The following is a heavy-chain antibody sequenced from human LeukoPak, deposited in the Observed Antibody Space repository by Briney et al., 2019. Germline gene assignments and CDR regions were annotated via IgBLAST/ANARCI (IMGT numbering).Heavy chain of an antibody. V-gene: IGHV3-23*01. D-gene: IGHD1-26*01. CDR2: ISGSGGST. CDR1: GFTFSSYA. Sequence: GGSLRLSCAASGFTFSSYAMSWVRQAPGKGLEWVPAISGSGGSTYYADSVKGRFTISRDNSKNTLYLQMNSLRAEDTAVYYCAKIVNYYYYYMDVWGKGTTVTVSS. J-gene: IGHJ6*03. CDR3: AKIVNYYYYYMDV.